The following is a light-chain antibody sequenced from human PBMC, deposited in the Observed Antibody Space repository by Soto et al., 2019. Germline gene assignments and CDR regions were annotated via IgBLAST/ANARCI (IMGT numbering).Light chain of an antibody. CDR2: AAS. CDR1: QSISTF. J-gene: IGKJ1*01. Sequence: DIQMTQSPSSLSASVGDRVTITCRASQSISTFLNWYQQKPGKAPKLLIYAASSLHSGVPSRFSGSGSGTDFTLTISSLQPEDFATYYCQQSYNTPPTFGQGTKVEIK. CDR3: QQSYNTPPT. V-gene: IGKV1-39*01.